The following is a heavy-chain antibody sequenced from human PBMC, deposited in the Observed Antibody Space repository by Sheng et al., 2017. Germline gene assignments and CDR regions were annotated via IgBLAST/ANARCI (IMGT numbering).Heavy chain of an antibody. CDR2: VLYSGSA. D-gene: IGHD2-2*02. Sequence: QLHLQESGPGLVKPSETLSLTCTVSGGSISGSSYYWGWIRQPPGKGLEWIGSVLYSGSAYYKSSLKSRVTISVDTSKNQFSLEVASVTAADTAVYYCARVGCIVLVPSAIHRRMITWGQGTLVTVSS. V-gene: IGHV4-39*07. J-gene: IGHJ4*02. CDR3: ARVGCIVLVPSAIHRRMIT. CDR1: GGSISGSSYY.